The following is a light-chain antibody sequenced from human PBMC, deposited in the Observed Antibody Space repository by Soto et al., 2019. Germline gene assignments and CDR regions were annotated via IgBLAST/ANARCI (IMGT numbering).Light chain of an antibody. Sequence: EIVLTQSPGTLSLSPGERATLSCRASQSVSSSYLAWYQQKPGQAPRLLIYGASSRATGIPDRFSGSGSGTDFTLIISRLAPEDFAAYYCQQYNSPPSITFGQGTRLQIK. CDR2: GAS. V-gene: IGKV3-20*01. CDR1: QSVSSSY. J-gene: IGKJ5*01. CDR3: QQYNSPPSIT.